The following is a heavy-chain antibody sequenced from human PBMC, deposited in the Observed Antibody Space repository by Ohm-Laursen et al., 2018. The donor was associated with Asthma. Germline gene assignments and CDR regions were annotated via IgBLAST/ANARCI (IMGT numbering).Heavy chain of an antibody. CDR2: ISYDGSNK. CDR3: PRDFYSSSPHPKSFGL. CDR1: GFTFSSYA. V-gene: IGHV3-30-3*01. J-gene: IGHJ4*02. Sequence: SLRLSCTASGFTFSSYAMHWFRQAPGKGLEWVAVISYDGSNKYYEDSVKGRFTISRNNSRSTLYLQINSLRPEDTAVYYWPRDFYSSSPHPKSFGLWGQGTLVSVSS. D-gene: IGHD2-21*01.